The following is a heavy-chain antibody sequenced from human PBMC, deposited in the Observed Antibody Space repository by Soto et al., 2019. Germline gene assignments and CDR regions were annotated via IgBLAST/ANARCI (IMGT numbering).Heavy chain of an antibody. CDR1: GFTFSSYA. D-gene: IGHD3-22*01. CDR2: ISGSGGST. J-gene: IGHJ4*02. V-gene: IGHV3-23*01. Sequence: EVQLLESGGGLVQPGGSLRLSCAASGFTFSSYAMSWVRQAPGKGLEWVSAISGSGGSTYYADSVKGRFTISRDNSQNTLYLQMNSLRAEDTAVYYCAKEEYYYDSSGYSDFDYWGQGTLVTVSS. CDR3: AKEEYYYDSSGYSDFDY.